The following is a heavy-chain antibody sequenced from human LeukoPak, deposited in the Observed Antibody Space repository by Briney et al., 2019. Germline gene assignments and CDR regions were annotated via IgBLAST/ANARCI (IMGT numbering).Heavy chain of an antibody. CDR1: GFTFTNFA. D-gene: IGHD3-22*01. J-gene: IGHJ3*02. CDR3: AKSLYYDKDAFDI. Sequence: GGSLRLSCTASGFTFTNFAMSWVRQTPEKGLEWVSGISGSAISTYYADSVKGRFTISRDNSENTLFLQMNSLNFEDTAVYYCAKSLYYDKDAFDIWGQGTVVTVSS. CDR2: ISGSAIST. V-gene: IGHV3-23*01.